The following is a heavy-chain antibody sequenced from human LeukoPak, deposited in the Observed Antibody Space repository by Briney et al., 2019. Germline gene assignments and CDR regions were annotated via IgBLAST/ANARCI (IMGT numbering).Heavy chain of an antibody. CDR3: ARRSGWYYFDY. D-gene: IGHD6-19*01. CDR1: GFTFSDYY. V-gene: IGHV3-11*04. J-gene: IGHJ4*02. Sequence: GGSLRLSCAAAGFTFSDYYMSWIRQAPGKGLEWVSYISSSGSTIYYADSVKGRFTISSDNAKNSLYLQMNSLRAEDTAVYYCARRSGWYYFDYWGQGTLVTVSS. CDR2: ISSSGSTI.